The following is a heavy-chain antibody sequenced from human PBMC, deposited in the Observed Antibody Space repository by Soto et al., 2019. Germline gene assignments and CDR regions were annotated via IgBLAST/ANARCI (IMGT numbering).Heavy chain of an antibody. J-gene: IGHJ6*03. V-gene: IGHV6-1*01. CDR3: ARAGFTMFGVVSIGYYYMAV. CDR1: GDSVSSNSAA. Sequence: SQPLSLICAISGDSVSSNSAAWNWIRQSPSRGLEWLGRTYYRSKWYNDYAVSVKSRITINPDTSKNQFSLQLNSVTPEDTAVYYCARAGFTMFGVVSIGYYYMAVWGKGTTVTVSS. D-gene: IGHD3-3*01. CDR2: TYYRSKWYN.